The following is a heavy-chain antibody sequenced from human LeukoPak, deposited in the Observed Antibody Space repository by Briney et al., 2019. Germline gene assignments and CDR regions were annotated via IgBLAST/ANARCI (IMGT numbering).Heavy chain of an antibody. CDR2: INHSGST. CDR1: GGSFSGYY. J-gene: IGHJ6*02. V-gene: IGHV4-34*01. Sequence: SETLSLTCAVYGGSFSGYYWSWIRQPPGKGLEWIGEINHSGSTNYNPSLKSRVTISVGTSKNQFSLKLSSVTAADTAVYYCARVDGDHGSGGMDVWGQGTTVTVSS. CDR3: ARVDGDHGSGGMDV. D-gene: IGHD4-17*01.